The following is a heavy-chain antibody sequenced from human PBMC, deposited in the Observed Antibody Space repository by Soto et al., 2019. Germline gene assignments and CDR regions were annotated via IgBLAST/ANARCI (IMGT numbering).Heavy chain of an antibody. V-gene: IGHV4-30-4*01. Sequence: PSETLSLTCTVSGGSISSGDYYWSWIRQPPGKGLEWIGYIYYSGSTYYNPSLKSRVTISVDTSKNQFSLKLSSVTAADTAVYYCARGNYDFWSGYSPDYGMDVWGQGTTVTVSS. D-gene: IGHD3-3*01. J-gene: IGHJ6*02. CDR2: IYYSGST. CDR1: GGSISSGDYY. CDR3: ARGNYDFWSGYSPDYGMDV.